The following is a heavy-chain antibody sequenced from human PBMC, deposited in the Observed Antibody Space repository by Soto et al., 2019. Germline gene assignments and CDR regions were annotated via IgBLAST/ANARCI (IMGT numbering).Heavy chain of an antibody. Sequence: VGSLRLSCAASGCTLRTAWMSWVRQAPWKWLEWVGRIKSKTDGGTTDYAAPVKGRFTISRDDSKNTLYLQMNSLKTEDTAVYYCTKDQPLWFGELLPFPDYWGQGIMVPVSS. D-gene: IGHD3-10*01. V-gene: IGHV3-15*01. CDR3: TKDQPLWFGELLPFPDY. J-gene: IGHJ4*02. CDR1: GCTLRTAW. CDR2: IKSKTDGGTT.